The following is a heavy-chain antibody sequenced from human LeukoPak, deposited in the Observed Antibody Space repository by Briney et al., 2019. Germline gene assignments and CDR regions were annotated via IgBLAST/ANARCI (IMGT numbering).Heavy chain of an antibody. J-gene: IGHJ4*02. CDR2: ITGSGGST. CDR3: AKRGGLGFLEWLLYGGLDY. V-gene: IGHV3-23*01. D-gene: IGHD3-3*01. Sequence: GGSLRLSCAASGFTFSTYVVNWVRQAPGKGLEWVSTITGSGGSTYYADSVKGRFTISRDNSKNTLYLQMSSLRVEDTAVYYCAKRGGLGFLEWLLYGGLDYWGQGTLVTVSS. CDR1: GFTFSTYV.